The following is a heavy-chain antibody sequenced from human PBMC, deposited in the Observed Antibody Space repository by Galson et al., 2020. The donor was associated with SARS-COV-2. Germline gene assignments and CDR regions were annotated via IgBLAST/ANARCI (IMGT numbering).Heavy chain of an antibody. CDR1: GFAFSSHV. CDR2: ISYDGSNI. Sequence: GGSLRLSCAASGFAFSSHVMHWVRQAPGKGLEWVAAISYDGSNIYYADSVEGRFTISRDNSKNTLDLQMNSLSTEDTAEYYCAKALGSGDLFQDYFDSWGQGTLVTVSS. V-gene: IGHV3-30*18. D-gene: IGHD7-27*01. J-gene: IGHJ4*02. CDR3: AKALGSGDLFQDYFDS.